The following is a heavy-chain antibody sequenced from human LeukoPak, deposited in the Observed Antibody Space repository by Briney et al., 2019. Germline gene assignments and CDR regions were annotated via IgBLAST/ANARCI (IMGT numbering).Heavy chain of an antibody. D-gene: IGHD6-6*01. CDR3: ARTSIAARPDC. CDR2: IYNTGTT. J-gene: IGHJ4*02. V-gene: IGHV4-59*08. Sequence: SETLSLTCTVSGGSIGNYYWSWIRQPPGKGLEWIGYIYNTGTTNYNPSLKSRVTISVDTSKYQFSLKLSSVTAADTAVYYCARTSIAARPDCWGQGTLVTVSS. CDR1: GGSIGNYY.